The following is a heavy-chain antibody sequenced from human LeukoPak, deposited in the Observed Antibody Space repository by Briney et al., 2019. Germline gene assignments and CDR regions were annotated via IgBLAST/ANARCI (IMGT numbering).Heavy chain of an antibody. D-gene: IGHD5-18*01. CDR2: ISYDVSKK. V-gene: IGHV3-30*18. CDR1: GFTFSSYA. CDR3: AKDHSKGWFL. Sequence: PGGSLRLSCAASGFTFSSYAMSWVRQAPGRGLEWVAVISYDVSKKYYADSVKGRVTISRDNSKNTLYLQMNSLRLADTAVYYCAKDHSKGWFLWGQGMLVTVSS. J-gene: IGHJ4*02.